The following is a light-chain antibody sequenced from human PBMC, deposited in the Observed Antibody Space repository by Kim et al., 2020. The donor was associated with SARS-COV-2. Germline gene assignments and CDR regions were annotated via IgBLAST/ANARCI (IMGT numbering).Light chain of an antibody. CDR1: NLRSYY. CDR2: GKN. CDR3: NSRDSSGNHLV. V-gene: IGLV3-19*01. J-gene: IGLJ3*02. Sequence: SSELTQDPAVSVALGQTVRITCQGDNLRSYYASWYQQKPGQAPVLVIYGKNNRPSGIPDRFSGSSSGNTASLTITGAQVEDEADYYCNSRDSSGNHLVFG.